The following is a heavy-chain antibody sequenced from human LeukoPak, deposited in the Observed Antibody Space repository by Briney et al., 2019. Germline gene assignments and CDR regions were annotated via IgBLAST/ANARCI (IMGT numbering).Heavy chain of an antibody. D-gene: IGHD1-14*01. V-gene: IGHV1-8*01. CDR2: VHPDTGYA. CDR1: GYPFTTYE. Sequence: ASVKVSCKTSGYPFTTYEINWVRQAAGQGLEWMGWVHPDTGYADYAQKFQGRVTMTSDTSISTAYMELSSLRSDDIAVYFCARGPRNDPWGQGTLVTVSS. J-gene: IGHJ5*02. CDR3: ARGPRNDP.